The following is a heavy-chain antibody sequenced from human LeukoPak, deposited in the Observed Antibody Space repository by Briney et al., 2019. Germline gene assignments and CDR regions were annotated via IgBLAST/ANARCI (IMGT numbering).Heavy chain of an antibody. CDR1: GYTFTGYY. Sequence: ASVKVSCKASGYTFTGYYMHWVRQAPGQGLEWMGWINPNSGGTNYAQKFQGRVTMTRDTSISTAYMELSRLRSDDTAVYYCARDPTWGYDFWSGYYEGGDYWGQGTLVTVSS. D-gene: IGHD3-3*01. J-gene: IGHJ4*02. CDR2: INPNSGGT. V-gene: IGHV1-2*02. CDR3: ARDPTWGYDFWSGYYEGGDY.